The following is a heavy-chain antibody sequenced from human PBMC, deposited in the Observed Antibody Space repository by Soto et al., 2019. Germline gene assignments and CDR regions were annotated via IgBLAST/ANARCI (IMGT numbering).Heavy chain of an antibody. J-gene: IGHJ4*02. D-gene: IGHD3-10*01. CDR1: GGSFNDYY. CDR3: ARSGSLFDY. Sequence: QVQLQQWGAGLLKPSETLSLTCAVYGGSFNDYYWSWIRQPPGKGLEWIGEINHTGHTNYNPSLKSRVTISVDTSSTQFSLKLNSVTAADTAVYYCARSGSLFDYWGQGILVTVSS. CDR2: INHTGHT. V-gene: IGHV4-34*01.